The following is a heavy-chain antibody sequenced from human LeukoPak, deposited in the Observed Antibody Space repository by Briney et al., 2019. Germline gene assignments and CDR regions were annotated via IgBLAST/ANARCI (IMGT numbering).Heavy chain of an antibody. V-gene: IGHV1-2*02. CDR3: ARGGAGDSGSYLPYFDY. CDR1: GYTFTDYY. D-gene: IGHD1-26*01. CDR2: INPNSGGT. J-gene: IGHJ4*01. Sequence: AAVKVSCKASGYTFTDYYMHWVRQAPGQGLEWMGWINPNSGGTNYAEKFQGRVTMTRDTSISTAYMEVSRLRSDDTAVYYCARGGAGDSGSYLPYFDYWGQGTLVTVSS.